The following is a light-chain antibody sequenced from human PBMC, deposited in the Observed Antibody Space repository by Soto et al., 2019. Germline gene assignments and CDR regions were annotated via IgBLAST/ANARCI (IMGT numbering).Light chain of an antibody. V-gene: IGLV2-14*03. CDR1: SSDLGAYNF. J-gene: IGLJ2*01. Sequence: SALTTPASVAGSPGQWITISCTGTSSDLGAYNFVSGYQQHPGKDPKLMLYDVNTRPSGVSNRYSGSKYGNTASLTISGLQAEDEADYYCTSWTTSTTKRFGGETKMTV. CDR2: DVN. CDR3: TSWTTSTTKR.